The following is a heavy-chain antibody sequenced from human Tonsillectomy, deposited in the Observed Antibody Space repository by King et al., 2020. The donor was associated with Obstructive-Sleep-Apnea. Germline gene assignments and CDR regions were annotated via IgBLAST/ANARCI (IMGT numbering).Heavy chain of an antibody. J-gene: IGHJ6*02. CDR2: ISYDGSNK. CDR1: GFTFSSYG. V-gene: IGHV3-30*18. Sequence: VQLVESGGGVVQPGRSLRLSCAASGFTFSSYGMHWVRQAPGKGLEWVAVISYDGSNKYYADSVKGRFTISRDNSKNTLYLQMNSLRAADTGVYYCAKDRGQQAEENYYYYGMDVWGQGTTVTVSS. CDR3: AKDRGQQAEENYYYYGMDV. D-gene: IGHD6-13*01.